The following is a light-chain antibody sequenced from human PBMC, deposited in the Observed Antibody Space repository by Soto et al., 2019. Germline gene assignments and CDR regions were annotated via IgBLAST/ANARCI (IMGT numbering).Light chain of an antibody. Sequence: QSPPSLSASVRSRVTITCRPRLRTRPYLALYLPKPVKAPKLLIYAASTLQSGVPSRCSGSGSGTDFTLSISSLQPEDFATYYCQQLNDYPVPFGKGTKVDIK. CDR2: AAS. V-gene: IGKV1-9*01. CDR3: QQLNDYPVP. CDR1: LRTRPY. J-gene: IGKJ1*01.